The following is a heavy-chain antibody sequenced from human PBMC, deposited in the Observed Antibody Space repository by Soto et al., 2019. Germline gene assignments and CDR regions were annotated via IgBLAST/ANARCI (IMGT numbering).Heavy chain of an antibody. CDR3: ARRYGSAIDY. V-gene: IGHV4-59*08. D-gene: IGHD1-26*01. Sequence: SQTLSLTCTVSGGTSSSWDWSWIRQPPGKGLEWIGYIYYSGSTNCNPSLKSRVTIPVDTSKNQFSLKRSSVTAADTAVYYCARRYGSAIDYWGQGTLVTVSS. CDR2: IYYSGST. CDR1: GGTSSSWD. J-gene: IGHJ4*02.